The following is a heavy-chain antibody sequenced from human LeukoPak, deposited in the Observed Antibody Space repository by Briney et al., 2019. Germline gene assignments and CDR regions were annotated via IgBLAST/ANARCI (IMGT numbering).Heavy chain of an antibody. D-gene: IGHD4-17*01. CDR3: AKDRGSYGDYVGWFDL. Sequence: GGSLRLSCAASGFTFSSYAVSWVRQAPGKGLEWVSAISGSGDSAYYADSVKGRFTMSRDNSKNTLYLQMSSLRAEDTAIYYCAKDRGSYGDYVGWFDLWGQGTLVTVSS. V-gene: IGHV3-23*01. CDR2: ISGSGDSA. J-gene: IGHJ5*02. CDR1: GFTFSSYA.